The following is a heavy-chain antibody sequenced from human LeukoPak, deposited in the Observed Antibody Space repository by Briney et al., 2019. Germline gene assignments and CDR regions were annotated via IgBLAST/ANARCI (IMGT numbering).Heavy chain of an antibody. V-gene: IGHV4-30-4*01. J-gene: IGHJ4*02. CDR3: ARQSFGTGYSEIAY. Sequence: PSETLSLTCTVSGGSISSGDYYWSWIRQSPGKGLEWIGYIYYSGSTYYNPSLKSRVTISVDTSKNQFSLKLSSVTAADTAVYYCARQSFGTGYSEIAYWGQGTLVTVSS. CDR2: IYYSGST. CDR1: GGSISSGDYY. D-gene: IGHD3/OR15-3a*01.